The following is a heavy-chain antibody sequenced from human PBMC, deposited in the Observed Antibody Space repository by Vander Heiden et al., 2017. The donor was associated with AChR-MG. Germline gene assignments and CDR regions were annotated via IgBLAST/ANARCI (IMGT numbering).Heavy chain of an antibody. D-gene: IGHD4-4*01. V-gene: IGHV3-30-3*01. J-gene: IGHJ4*02. CDR1: GFTFSSYA. CDR3: ARQTTVTTPLDY. Sequence: QVQLVESGGGVVQPGRSLRLSCAAPGFTFSSYAMHWVRQAPGKGLEWVAVISYDGSNKYYADSVKGRFTISRDNSKNTLYLQMNSLRAEDTAVYYCARQTTVTTPLDYWGQGTLVTVSS. CDR2: ISYDGSNK.